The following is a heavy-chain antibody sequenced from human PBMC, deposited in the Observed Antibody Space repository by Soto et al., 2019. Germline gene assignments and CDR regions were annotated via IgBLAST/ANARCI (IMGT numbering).Heavy chain of an antibody. J-gene: IGHJ3*02. CDR1: GYTFTNYA. CDR2: VSTYNDNT. CDR3: ARDSTRAYRGTYYSNIYAFEI. D-gene: IGHD2-15*01. Sequence: QVQLVQSGAEVKEPGASVKVSCKASGYTFTNYAISWVRQAPGQRLEWVGWVSTYNDNTNYAQKFHGRVTMTTDTSTSTAYVERRSLISDVTAMYFCARDSTRAYRGTYYSNIYAFEIWGQGTMVTVSS. V-gene: IGHV1-18*01.